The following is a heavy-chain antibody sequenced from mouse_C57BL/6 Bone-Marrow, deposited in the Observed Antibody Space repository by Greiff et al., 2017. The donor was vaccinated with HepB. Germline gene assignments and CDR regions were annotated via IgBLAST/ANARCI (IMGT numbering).Heavy chain of an antibody. CDR1: GYSFTDYN. CDR2: INPNYGTT. V-gene: IGHV1-39*01. J-gene: IGHJ4*01. CDR3: AREREKRYDAMDY. Sequence: VQLKESGPELVKPGASVKISCKASGYSFTDYNMNWVKQSNGKSLEWIGVINPNYGTTSYNQKFKGKATLTVDQSSSTAYMQLNSLTSEDSAVYYCAREREKRYDAMDYWGQGTSVTVSS.